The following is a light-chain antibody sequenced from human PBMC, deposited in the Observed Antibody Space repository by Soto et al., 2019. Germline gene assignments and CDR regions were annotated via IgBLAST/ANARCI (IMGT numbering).Light chain of an antibody. CDR2: EVN. V-gene: IGLV2-8*01. CDR1: SSDVGGYNY. J-gene: IGLJ1*01. Sequence: QSALTQPPSASGSPGQSVNISCTGTSSDVGGYNYVSWYQQHPGKVPKLIMYEVNKRPSGVPDRFSGSKSGNTASLTVSGLQAEDEADYYCTSYAGGNNVFGTGTKVTVL. CDR3: TSYAGGNNV.